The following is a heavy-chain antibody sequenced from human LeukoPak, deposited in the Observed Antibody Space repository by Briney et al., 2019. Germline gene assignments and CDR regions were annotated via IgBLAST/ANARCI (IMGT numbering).Heavy chain of an antibody. D-gene: IGHD3-22*01. Sequence: GRSLRLSCAASGFTFSSYAMHWVRQAPGKGLEWVAVISYDGSNKYYADSVKGRFTISRDNSKNTLYLQMNSLRAEDTAVYYCARVRGYYYVWDYWGQGTLVTVSS. V-gene: IGHV3-30-3*01. CDR3: ARVRGYYYVWDY. CDR1: GFTFSSYA. J-gene: IGHJ4*02. CDR2: ISYDGSNK.